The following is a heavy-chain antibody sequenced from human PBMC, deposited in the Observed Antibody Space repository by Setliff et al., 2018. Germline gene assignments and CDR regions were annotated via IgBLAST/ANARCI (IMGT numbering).Heavy chain of an antibody. Sequence: ASVKVSCKASGYTFTGYYMHWVRQAPGQGLEWMGIINPSGGSTSYAQKFQGRVTMTRDTSTSTVYMELSSLRSEDTAVYYCARDEGSGWYVGYWGQGTLVTVSS. V-gene: IGHV1-46*01. CDR2: INPSGGST. CDR1: GYTFTGYY. CDR3: ARDEGSGWYVGY. J-gene: IGHJ4*02. D-gene: IGHD6-19*01.